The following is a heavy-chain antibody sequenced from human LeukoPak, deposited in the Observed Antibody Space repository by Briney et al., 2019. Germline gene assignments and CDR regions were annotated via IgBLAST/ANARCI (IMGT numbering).Heavy chain of an antibody. Sequence: GGSLRLSCAASGFTFSDYYMSWIRQAPGRGLEWVSYISSSGSTIYYADSVKGRFTISRDNAKSSLYLQMNSLRAEDTAVYYCARESVAVGFDYWGQGTLVTVSS. V-gene: IGHV3-11*01. CDR3: ARESVAVGFDY. J-gene: IGHJ4*02. CDR2: ISSSGSTI. D-gene: IGHD6-19*01. CDR1: GFTFSDYY.